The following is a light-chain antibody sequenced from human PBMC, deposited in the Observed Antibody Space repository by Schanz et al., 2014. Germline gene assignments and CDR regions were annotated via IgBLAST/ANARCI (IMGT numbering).Light chain of an antibody. CDR1: QSVSSN. CDR3: QQYGSSPWT. V-gene: IGKV3-15*01. CDR2: GAS. J-gene: IGKJ1*01. Sequence: EIVMTQSPATLSVSPGERATLSCRASQSVSSNLAWYQQKPGQAPRLLIYGASTRATGIPARFSGSGSGTEFTLTITRLEPEDFAVYYCQQYGSSPWTFGQGTKVEI.